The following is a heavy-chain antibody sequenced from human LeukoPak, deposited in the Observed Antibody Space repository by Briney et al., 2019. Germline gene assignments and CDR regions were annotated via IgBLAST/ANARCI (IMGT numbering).Heavy chain of an antibody. V-gene: IGHV4-59*01. CDR3: AREGWGYYFDF. D-gene: IGHD7-27*01. CDR1: GGSISSYY. Sequence: KPSETLSLTCTVSGGSISSYYWSWIRQPPGKGLEWIGYIYYTGTTNYNPSLKSRLTISVDTSKNPFSLNLSSVTSADTAVYYCAREGWGYYFDFWGQGTLVTVSS. J-gene: IGHJ4*02. CDR2: IYYTGTT.